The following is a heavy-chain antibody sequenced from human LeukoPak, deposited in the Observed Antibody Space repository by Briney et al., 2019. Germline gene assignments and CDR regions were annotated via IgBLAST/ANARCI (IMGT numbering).Heavy chain of an antibody. J-gene: IGHJ4*02. V-gene: IGHV3-23*01. CDR2: ISGSGGST. D-gene: IGHD3-10*01. CDR1: GFTFSSYA. CDR3: GKGLGYGSGPPEDY. Sequence: PGGSLRLSCAASGFTFSSYAMSWVRQAPGKGLEWVSAISGSGGSTYYADSVKGRFTISRDNSKNTLYLQMNSLRAEDTAVYYCGKGLGYGSGPPEDYWGQGTLVTVSS.